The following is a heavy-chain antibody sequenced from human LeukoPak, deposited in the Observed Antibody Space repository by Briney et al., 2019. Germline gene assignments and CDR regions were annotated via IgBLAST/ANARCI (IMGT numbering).Heavy chain of an antibody. CDR2: INPNSGGT. V-gene: IGHV1-2*02. Sequence: ASVNLSCKASGYTFTGYYMHWVRQAPGQGLEWMGWINPNSGGTNYAQKFQGRVTMTRDTSISTAYMELSRLRSDDTAVYYCAREGLGQLNAFDIWGQGTMVSVSS. J-gene: IGHJ3*02. D-gene: IGHD2-2*01. CDR1: GYTFTGYY. CDR3: AREGLGQLNAFDI.